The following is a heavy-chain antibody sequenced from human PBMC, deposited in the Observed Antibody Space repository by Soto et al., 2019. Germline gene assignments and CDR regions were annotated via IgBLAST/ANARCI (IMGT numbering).Heavy chain of an antibody. J-gene: IGHJ4*02. CDR1: GFTFSSYS. CDR2: ISSSSSYI. CDR3: ARVGVVGATKFGY. Sequence: GGSLRLSCAASGFTFSSYSMNWVRQAPGKGLEWVSSISSSSSYIYYADSVKGRFTISRDNAKNSLYLQMNSLRAEDTAVYYCARVGVVGATKFGYWGQGTLVTVSS. D-gene: IGHD1-26*01. V-gene: IGHV3-21*01.